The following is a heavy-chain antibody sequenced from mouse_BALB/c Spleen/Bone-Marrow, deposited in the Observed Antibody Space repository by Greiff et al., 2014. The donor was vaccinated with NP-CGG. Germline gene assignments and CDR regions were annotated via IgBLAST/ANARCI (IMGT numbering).Heavy chain of an antibody. CDR3: ARFAGTPYTMDY. CDR1: GYSITSYYS. J-gene: IGHJ4*01. D-gene: IGHD4-1*01. V-gene: IGHV3-1*02. Sequence: EVHLVESGPDLVKPSQSLSLTCTVTGYSITSYYSWHWIRQFPGNKLEWMGYIHYSGTTVYNPSLKSRISITQDTSNNQFFLQLNSVTTEDTATYYCARFAGTPYTMDYWGQGTSVTVSS. CDR2: IHYSGTT.